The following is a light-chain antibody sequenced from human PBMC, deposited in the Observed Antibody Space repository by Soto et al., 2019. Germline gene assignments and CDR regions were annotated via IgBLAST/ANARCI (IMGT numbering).Light chain of an antibody. V-gene: IGKV1-5*01. Sequence: DIQMTQSPSTLSASVGDRVTITCRASQSISSWLAWYQQKPGKAPKLLIYDASSLESGVPSRFSGSGSGTEFTLTISSLQPDDFATYYCQQYNSYSWTFGQVTKVDI. CDR2: DAS. CDR1: QSISSW. J-gene: IGKJ1*01. CDR3: QQYNSYSWT.